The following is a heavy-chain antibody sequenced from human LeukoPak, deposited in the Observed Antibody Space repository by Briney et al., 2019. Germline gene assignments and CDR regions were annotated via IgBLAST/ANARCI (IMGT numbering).Heavy chain of an antibody. CDR3: AADGTV. Sequence: SVKLSCKASGGTFNSYAINWVRQAPGQGLEWMGGIIPRLGTTKYIEKFQGRITITTDESTTTAYMELTSLRSEDTAVYYCAADGTVWGQGTLVTVSS. V-gene: IGHV1-69*05. D-gene: IGHD4-11*01. CDR1: GGTFNSYA. CDR2: IIPRLGTT. J-gene: IGHJ4*02.